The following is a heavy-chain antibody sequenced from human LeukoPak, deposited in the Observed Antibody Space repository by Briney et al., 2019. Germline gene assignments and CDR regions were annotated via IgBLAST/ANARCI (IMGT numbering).Heavy chain of an antibody. J-gene: IGHJ6*02. D-gene: IGHD3-3*01. CDR3: ARDYNFWSGYFSEMGTGDSEGMDV. CDR1: GGSVSSGSYY. CDR2: IYYSGST. Sequence: SETLSLTCTVSGGSVSSGSYYWSWIRQPPGKGLEWIGYIYYSGSTNYNPSLKSRVTISVDTSKNQFSLKLSSVTAADTAVYYCARDYNFWSGYFSEMGTGDSEGMDVWGQGTTVTVSS. V-gene: IGHV4-61*01.